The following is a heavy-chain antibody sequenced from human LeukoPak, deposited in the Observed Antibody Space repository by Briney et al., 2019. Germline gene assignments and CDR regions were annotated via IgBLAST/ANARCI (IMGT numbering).Heavy chain of an antibody. V-gene: IGHV4-59*08. CDR2: IYYSGST. CDR3: AREYSSSSGRRAFDI. J-gene: IGHJ3*02. CDR1: VGSISGYY. Sequence: SETLSLTCTVSVGSISGYYWSWIRQPPGKGLEWIGYIYYSGSTNYNPSLKSRLTISIDTSENQFSLKLSSVTAADTAVYYCAREYSSSSGRRAFDIWGQGTMVTVSS. D-gene: IGHD6-6*01.